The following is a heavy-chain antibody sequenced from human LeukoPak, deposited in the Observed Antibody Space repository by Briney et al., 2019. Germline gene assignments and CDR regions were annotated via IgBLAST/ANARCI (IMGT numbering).Heavy chain of an antibody. J-gene: IGHJ4*02. CDR2: IIPIFGTA. V-gene: IGHV1-69*13. CDR1: GGTFSSYA. D-gene: IGHD6-6*01. Sequence: ASVKVSCKASGGTFSSYAISWVRQAPGQGLEWMGGIIPIFGTANYAQKFQGRVTITADESTSTAYMELSSLRSEDTAVYYCARDGGSSPLSAYWGQGTLVTVSS. CDR3: ARDGGSSPLSAY.